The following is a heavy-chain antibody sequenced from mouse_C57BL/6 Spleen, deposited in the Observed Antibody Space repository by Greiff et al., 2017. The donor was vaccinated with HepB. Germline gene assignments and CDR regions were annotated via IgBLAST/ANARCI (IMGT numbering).Heavy chain of an antibody. D-gene: IGHD1-1*01. CDR2: IDPETGGT. CDR3: TRALRDYYAMDY. V-gene: IGHV1-15*01. Sequence: QVQLQQSGAELVRPGASVTLSCKASGYTFTDYEMHWVKQTPVHGLEWIGAIDPETGGTAYNQKFKGKAILTADKSSSTAYMELRSLTSEDSAVYYCTRALRDYYAMDYWGQGTSVTVSS. CDR1: GYTFTDYE. J-gene: IGHJ4*01.